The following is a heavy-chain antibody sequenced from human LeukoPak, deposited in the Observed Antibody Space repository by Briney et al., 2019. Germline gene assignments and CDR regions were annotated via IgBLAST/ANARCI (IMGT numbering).Heavy chain of an antibody. CDR1: GVSINTCCYY. D-gene: IGHD5-18*01. CDR3: ARGRSYGFDFDS. V-gene: IGHV4-61*01. Sequence: SETLSLTCDVSGVSINTCCYYWTWIRQPPGKGLEWIGYKYYSGSTRYNSSLRSRLTISLDTSKNQFSLRLTSVTAADTAVYYCARGRSYGFDFDSWGPGTLVIASS. J-gene: IGHJ4*02. CDR2: KYYSGST.